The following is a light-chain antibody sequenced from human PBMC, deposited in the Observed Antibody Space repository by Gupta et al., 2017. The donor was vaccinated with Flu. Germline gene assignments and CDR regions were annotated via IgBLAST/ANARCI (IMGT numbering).Light chain of an antibody. V-gene: IGKV3-20*01. Sequence: TQSPGTLSLSPGERATLSCRASQSVSSSYLAWYQQTPGQAPRLLIYGASSRATGIPDRFSGSGYGTDFTLTISRRETEDFAVYYGQQYGGEQGITFGEGTRMEIK. CDR1: QSVSSSY. CDR2: GAS. CDR3: QQYGGEQGIT. J-gene: IGKJ5*01.